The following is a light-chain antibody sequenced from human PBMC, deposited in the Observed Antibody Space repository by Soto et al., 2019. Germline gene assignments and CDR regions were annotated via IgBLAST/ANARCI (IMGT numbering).Light chain of an antibody. CDR1: QSVSSYY. J-gene: IGKJ5*01. V-gene: IGKV3-20*01. CDR2: AAS. CDR3: QQYGSSPPGT. Sequence: EIVFSQSPDALSLSPGEKATLSCTAIQSVSSYYLAWYQQKPGQAPRLLIYAASSRATGIPDRFSGGGSGTDFTLTISRLEPEDFAVYFCQQYGSSPPGTFGQGTRLDIK.